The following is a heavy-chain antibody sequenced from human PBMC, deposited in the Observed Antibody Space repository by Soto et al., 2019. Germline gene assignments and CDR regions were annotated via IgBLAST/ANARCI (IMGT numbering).Heavy chain of an antibody. Sequence: QVQLVESGGGVVQPGTSLRLSCATSGFTFSKSGIHWVRQAPGKGLEWVAVISYDGTKKYYADSVKGRFTIYRDNSKNALYLEMSSLRGGDTAVYYCAKWPREHNAFAHWGQGTLVIVSS. V-gene: IGHV3-30*18. D-gene: IGHD1-26*01. CDR2: ISYDGTKK. J-gene: IGHJ4*02. CDR3: AKWPREHNAFAH. CDR1: GFTFSKSG.